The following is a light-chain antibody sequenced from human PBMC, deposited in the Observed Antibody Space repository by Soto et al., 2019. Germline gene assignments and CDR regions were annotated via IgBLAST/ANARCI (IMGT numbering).Light chain of an antibody. CDR1: SGYSNYK. J-gene: IGLJ2*01. V-gene: IGLV9-49*01. CDR3: GADHGSGSNFGYLV. CDR2: VGTGGIVG. Sequence: QLVLTQPPSASASLGASVTLTCTLSSGYSNYKVDWYQQRPGKGPRFVMRVGTGGIVGSKGDGIPDRFSVLGSGLNRYLTIKNIQEEDESDYHCGADHGSGSNFGYLVFGGGTKLTVL.